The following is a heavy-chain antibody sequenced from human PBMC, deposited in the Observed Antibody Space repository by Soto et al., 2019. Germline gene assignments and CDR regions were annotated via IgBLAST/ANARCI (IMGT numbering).Heavy chain of an antibody. J-gene: IGHJ5*01. Sequence: QVQLVQSGAEVKTPGASVKVSCKASGYTFTAHYIHWVRQAPGQGLEWMGWIKPNNGGTSYAQKYRGRLTMTRDTSLATVYMDLIRLTSDDTAVYYCARDLSGDYYFDSWGQGTLVTVSS. V-gene: IGHV1-2*02. D-gene: IGHD2-21*01. CDR2: IKPNNGGT. CDR1: GYTFTAHY. CDR3: ARDLSGDYYFDS.